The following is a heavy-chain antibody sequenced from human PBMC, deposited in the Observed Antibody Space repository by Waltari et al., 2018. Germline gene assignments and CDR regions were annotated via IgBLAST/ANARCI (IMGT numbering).Heavy chain of an antibody. D-gene: IGHD1-1*01. V-gene: IGHV3-23*01. Sequence: EMHLLESGGSLAQPGESLRLSCAASGFPFSAYVIFWGRQASGKGLEWVSTISNSDDTTYYAESVKGRFTISRDNSKSTLFLQMNSLRADDTAIYYCAKELERKPYYYYGWDVWGQGTTVTVSS. CDR3: AKELERKPYYYYGWDV. CDR1: GFPFSAYV. CDR2: ISNSDDTT. J-gene: IGHJ6*02.